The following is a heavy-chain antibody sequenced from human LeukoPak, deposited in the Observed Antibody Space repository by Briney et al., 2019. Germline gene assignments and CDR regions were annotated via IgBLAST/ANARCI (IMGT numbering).Heavy chain of an antibody. V-gene: IGHV3-33*01. D-gene: IGHD4-23*01. CDR3: ARVSESGNSDY. CDR2: IWYDGTNK. CDR1: GFSFTSYG. J-gene: IGHJ4*02. Sequence: PGRSLRLSCAASGFSFTSYGMYWVRQAPGKGLEWVAVIWYDGTNKYYADSVKGRFTISRDTSNNMLYLQMNSLRAEDTAVYYCARVSESGNSDYWGQGTLVTVSS.